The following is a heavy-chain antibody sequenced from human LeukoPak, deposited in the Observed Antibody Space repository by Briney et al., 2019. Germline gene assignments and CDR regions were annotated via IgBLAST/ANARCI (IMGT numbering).Heavy chain of an antibody. J-gene: IGHJ5*02. V-gene: IGHV4-30-4*08. Sequence: SQTLSLTCTVSGGSISRGDYYWSWIRQPPGKGLEWIGYIYYSGSTYYNPSLKSRVTISVDTSKNQFSLKLSSVTAADTAVYYCARAGSDREFDPWGQGTLVTVSS. CDR1: GGSISRGDYY. CDR3: ARAGSDREFDP. CDR2: IYYSGST.